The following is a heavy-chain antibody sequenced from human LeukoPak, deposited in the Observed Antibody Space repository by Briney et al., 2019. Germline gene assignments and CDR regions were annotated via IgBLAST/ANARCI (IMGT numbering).Heavy chain of an antibody. V-gene: IGHV3-30*02. CDR2: IRYDGSNK. Sequence: PGGSLRLSCAASGFTFSSYGMHWVRQAPGKGLEWVAFIRYDGSNKYYADSVKGRFTISRDNSKNTLYLQMNSLRAEDTAVYYCAKAKGYCSGTSCPFDPWGQGTLVTVSS. CDR3: AKAKGYCSGTSCPFDP. D-gene: IGHD2-2*01. J-gene: IGHJ5*02. CDR1: GFTFSSYG.